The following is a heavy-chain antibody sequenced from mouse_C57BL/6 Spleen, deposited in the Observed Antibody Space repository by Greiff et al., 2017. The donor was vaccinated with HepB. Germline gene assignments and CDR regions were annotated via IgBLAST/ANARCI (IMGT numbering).Heavy chain of an antibody. D-gene: IGHD1-1*01. V-gene: IGHV1-9*01. J-gene: IGHJ1*03. CDR3: ARGDFITTVVAKYFDV. Sequence: VQLQQSGAELMKPGASVKLSCKATGYTFTGYWLEWVKQRPGHGLEWIGEILPGSGSTNYNEKFKGKATFTADTSSNTAYMQLSSLTTEDSAIYYCARGDFITTVVAKYFDVWGTGTTVTVSS. CDR1: GYTFTGYW. CDR2: ILPGSGST.